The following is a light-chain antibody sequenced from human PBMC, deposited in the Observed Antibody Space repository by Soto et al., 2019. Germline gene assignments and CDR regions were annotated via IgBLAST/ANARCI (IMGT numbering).Light chain of an antibody. Sequence: IAMTPAPSTLSVTPGERATLSCRARQSVSSSYLAGYQQKPGQAPRLLIYGVSSRATGTPDRFGGSGSGTDFTLSISRLEPEDFALSYCQQYSSPRSFGQGTRWIS. V-gene: IGKV3-20*01. J-gene: IGKJ1*01. CDR1: QSVSSSY. CDR3: QQYSSPRS. CDR2: GVS.